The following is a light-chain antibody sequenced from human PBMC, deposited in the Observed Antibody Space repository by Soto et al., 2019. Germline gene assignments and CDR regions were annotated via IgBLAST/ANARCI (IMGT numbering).Light chain of an antibody. Sequence: IQFTQSPSSLSASVGDRGTLPCRASQGISRYLAWYKHKPGKAPKLMIYAAATLQSGLPPRFSGSGSGTDFTITISSLQPEDFATYYCLQFNSYPLNFGQGTRLEIK. CDR1: QGISRY. J-gene: IGKJ5*01. CDR2: AAA. CDR3: LQFNSYPLN. V-gene: IGKV1-9*01.